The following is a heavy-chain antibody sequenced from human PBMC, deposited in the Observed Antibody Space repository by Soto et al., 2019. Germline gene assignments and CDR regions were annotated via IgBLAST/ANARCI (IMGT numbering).Heavy chain of an antibody. D-gene: IGHD6-19*01. CDR1: GFTFSSYA. V-gene: IGHV3-30-3*01. CDR2: ISYDGSNK. J-gene: IGHJ5*02. Sequence: QVQLVESGGGVVQPGRSLRLSCAASGFTFSSYAMHWVRQAPGKGLEWVAVISYDGSNKYYADSVKGRFTISRDNSKNTLYLQMNSLRAEATAVYYCAKPLFRGGWPSGGFDPWGQGTLVTVSS. CDR3: AKPLFRGGWPSGGFDP.